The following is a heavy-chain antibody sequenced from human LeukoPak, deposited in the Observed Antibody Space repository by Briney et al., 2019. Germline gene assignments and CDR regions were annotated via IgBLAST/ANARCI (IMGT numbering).Heavy chain of an antibody. CDR2: IYSGGST. V-gene: IGHV3-66*01. D-gene: IGHD2-15*01. CDR3: ARDLGSAPYYYYGMDV. CDR1: GFTASSNY. Sequence: GGSLRLSCAASGFTASSNYMSWVRQAPGKGLEWVSVIYSGGSTYYADSVKGRFTISRDNSKNTLYLQMNSLRAEDTAVYYCARDLGSAPYYYYGMDVWGQGTTVTVSS. J-gene: IGHJ6*02.